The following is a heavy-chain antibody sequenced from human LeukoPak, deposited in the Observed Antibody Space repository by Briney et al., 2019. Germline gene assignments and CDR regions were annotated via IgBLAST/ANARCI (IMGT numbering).Heavy chain of an antibody. Sequence: HTGGSLRLSCAASGFTFSSYSMNWVRQAPGKVLEWVSYISSSSSTIYYADSVKGRFTISRDNAENSLYLQMNSLRAEDTAVYYCAKDPSGYSSSWYYYYMDVWGKGTTVTVSS. CDR1: GFTFSSYS. D-gene: IGHD6-13*01. CDR3: AKDPSGYSSSWYYYYMDV. V-gene: IGHV3-48*01. J-gene: IGHJ6*03. CDR2: ISSSSSTI.